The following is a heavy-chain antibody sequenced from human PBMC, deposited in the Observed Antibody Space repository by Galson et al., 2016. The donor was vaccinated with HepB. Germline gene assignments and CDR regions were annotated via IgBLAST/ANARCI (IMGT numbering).Heavy chain of an antibody. V-gene: IGHV1-58*01. CDR3: LVVSQR. Sequence: SVKVSCKASEITFSNSAVQWVRQARGQRLEWMGWIAAGTGYTNYAQEFQERVTISRDMSTSTAYMELAGLRAEDTAVYYCLVVSQRWGQGTLVTVSS. CDR1: EITFSNSA. J-gene: IGHJ4*02. CDR2: IAAGTGYT. D-gene: IGHD2-21*01.